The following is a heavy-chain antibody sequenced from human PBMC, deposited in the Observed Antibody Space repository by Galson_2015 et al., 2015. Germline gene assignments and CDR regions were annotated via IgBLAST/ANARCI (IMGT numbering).Heavy chain of an antibody. J-gene: IGHJ4*02. D-gene: IGHD6-13*01. CDR3: ARDSSSWSLRYYYFDY. CDR1: GYTFTSYG. V-gene: IGHV1-18*04. CDR2: ISAYNGNT. Sequence: SVKVSCKASGYTFTSYGISWVRQAPGQGLEWMGWISAYNGNTNYAQKLQGRVTMTTDTSTSTAYMELRSLRSDDTAVYYCARDSSSWSLRYYYFDYWGQGTLVTVSS.